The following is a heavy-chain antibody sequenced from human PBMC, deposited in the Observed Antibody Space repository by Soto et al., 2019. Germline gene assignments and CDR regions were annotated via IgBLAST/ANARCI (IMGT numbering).Heavy chain of an antibody. CDR2: INHSGST. Sequence: QVQLQQWGAGLLKPSETLSLTCAVYGGSFSGYYWSWIRQPPGKGLEWSGEINHSGSTNYNPSLKSRVTISVDTSKNQFSLKLSSVTAADTAVYYCARADTVSVAGTRYYYMDVWGKGTTVTVSS. D-gene: IGHD6-19*01. CDR1: GGSFSGYY. CDR3: ARADTVSVAGTRYYYMDV. V-gene: IGHV4-34*01. J-gene: IGHJ6*03.